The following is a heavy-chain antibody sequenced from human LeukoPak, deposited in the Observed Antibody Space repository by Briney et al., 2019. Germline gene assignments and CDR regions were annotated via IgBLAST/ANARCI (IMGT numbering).Heavy chain of an antibody. Sequence: GGSLRLSCAASGFTFSGSAMHWVRQASGKGLEWVGRIRSKANSYATAYAASVKGRFTISRDDSKNTAYLQMNSLKTEDTAVYYCTEASGSGINSPLWGQGTLVTVSS. J-gene: IGHJ4*02. CDR1: GFTFSGSA. D-gene: IGHD3-10*01. CDR2: IRSKANSYAT. V-gene: IGHV3-73*01. CDR3: TEASGSGINSPL.